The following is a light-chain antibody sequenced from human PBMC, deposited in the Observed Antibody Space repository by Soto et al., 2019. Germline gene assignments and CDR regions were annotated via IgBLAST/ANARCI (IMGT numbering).Light chain of an antibody. V-gene: IGKV2-28*01. CDR1: QRLLHRNGYNY. Sequence: DIVMTQSPLSLPVTPGEPASISCRSSQRLLHRNGYNYLDWYLQKPGQSPQLLIYLGSNRASGVPDRFSGSGSGTDFTLKISRVEAEDVGVYYCMQALQTPWTFGQGTKVEIK. J-gene: IGKJ1*01. CDR3: MQALQTPWT. CDR2: LGS.